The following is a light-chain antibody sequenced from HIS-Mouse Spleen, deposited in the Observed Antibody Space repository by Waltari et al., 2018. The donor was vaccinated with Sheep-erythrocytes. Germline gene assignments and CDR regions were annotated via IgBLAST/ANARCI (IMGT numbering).Light chain of an antibody. V-gene: IGLV2-8*01. CDR3: SSYAGSNNWV. CDR1: SSDVGAYNY. CDR2: EVS. J-gene: IGLJ3*02. Sequence: QSALTQPPSASGSPEQSVTISCPGTSSDVGAYNYFLWYQQHPGKAPKLMIYEVSKRPSGVPDRFSGSKSGNTASLTVSGLQAEDEADYYCSSYAGSNNWVFGGGTKLTVL.